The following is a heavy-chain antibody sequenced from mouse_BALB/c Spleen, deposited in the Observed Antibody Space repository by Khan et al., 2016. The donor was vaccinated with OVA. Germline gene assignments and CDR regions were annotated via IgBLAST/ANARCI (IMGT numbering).Heavy chain of an antibody. D-gene: IGHD2-4*01. Sequence: QVQLKESGPGLVQPSQSLSITCTVSVFSLTTYGVHWVRQSPGKGLEWLGVIWSGGTTDYSAAFISRLSITKDNYTSQVFFKMNSLQANDTAIYYCARNYDYDEGLAYWGQGTLVTVSA. CDR1: VFSLTTYG. CDR2: IWSGGTT. CDR3: ARNYDYDEGLAY. V-gene: IGHV2-2*02. J-gene: IGHJ3*01.